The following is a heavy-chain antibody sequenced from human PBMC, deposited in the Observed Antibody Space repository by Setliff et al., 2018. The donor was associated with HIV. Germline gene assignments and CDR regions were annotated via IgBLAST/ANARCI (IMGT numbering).Heavy chain of an antibody. Sequence: GASVKVSCKASATFTNVDIHWLRRATGQGLEWMGWITPNSGGTNYAQKFQGRVTMTRDTSISTAYMELSRLRSDDTAVYYCARDHGMWDYGGNVLLREYFLHWGQGTLVTVSS. V-gene: IGHV1-2*02. D-gene: IGHD4-17*01. CDR1: ATFTNVD. J-gene: IGHJ1*01. CDR2: ITPNSGGT. CDR3: ARDHGMWDYGGNVLLREYFLH.